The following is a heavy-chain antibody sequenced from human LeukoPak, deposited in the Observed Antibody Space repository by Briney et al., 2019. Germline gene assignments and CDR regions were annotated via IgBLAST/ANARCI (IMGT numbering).Heavy chain of an antibody. CDR1: GGSISNHF. D-gene: IGHD2-8*01. CDR2: VSTSGST. V-gene: IGHV4-4*07. J-gene: IGHJ4*02. Sequence: SETLPLTCTVSGGSISNHFCSWIRQPAGKGLEWIGRVSTSGSTYYNPSLKSRVTISVDTSKNQFSLKLSSVTAADTAVYYCARVGPGTNFDYWGQGTLVTVSS. CDR3: ARVGPGTNFDY.